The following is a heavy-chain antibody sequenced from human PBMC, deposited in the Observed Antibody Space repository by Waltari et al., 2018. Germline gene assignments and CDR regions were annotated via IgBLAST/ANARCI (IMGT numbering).Heavy chain of an antibody. CDR1: GYTFTDYY. D-gene: IGHD3-16*02. CDR2: VDPEDGET. CDR3: ARIMITFGGVIGNDY. V-gene: IGHV1-69-2*01. J-gene: IGHJ4*02. Sequence: EVQLVQSGAEVKKPGATVKISCKVSGYTFTDYYMHWVQQAPGKGLEWMGLVDPEDGETIDADKFQGRVTITADTSTDTAYMELSSLRSEDTAVYYCARIMITFGGVIGNDYWGQGTLVTVSS.